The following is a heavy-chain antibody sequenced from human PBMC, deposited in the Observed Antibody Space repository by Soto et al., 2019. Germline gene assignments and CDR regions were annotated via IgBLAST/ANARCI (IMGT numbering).Heavy chain of an antibody. CDR1: GYTFTSYY. D-gene: IGHD2-2*01. CDR2: INPSGGST. V-gene: IGHV1-46*01. CDR3: ARERSCSSTSCLATPGNWFDP. J-gene: IGHJ5*02. Sequence: ASVKVSCKASGYTFTSYYMHWVRQAPGQGLEWMGIINPSGGSTSYAQKFQGRVTMTRDTSTSTVYMELSSLRSEDTAVYYCARERSCSSTSCLATPGNWFDPWGQGTLVTVSS.